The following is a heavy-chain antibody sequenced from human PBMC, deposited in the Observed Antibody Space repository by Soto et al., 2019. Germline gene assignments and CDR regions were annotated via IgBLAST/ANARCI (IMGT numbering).Heavy chain of an antibody. V-gene: IGHV1-18*01. CDR2: ISAYNGNT. D-gene: IGHD3-22*01. Sequence: ASVKVSCKASGYTFTSYGISWVRQAPGQGLEWMGWISAYNGNTNYAQKLQGRVTMTTDTSTSTAYMELRSLRSDDTAVYYCARDLPGYYDTSGYLPFDYCGQRTLVTISS. J-gene: IGHJ4*02. CDR3: ARDLPGYYDTSGYLPFDY. CDR1: GYTFTSYG.